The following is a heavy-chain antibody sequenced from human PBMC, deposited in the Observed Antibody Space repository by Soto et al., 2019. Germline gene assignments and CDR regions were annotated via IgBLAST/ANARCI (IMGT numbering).Heavy chain of an antibody. J-gene: IGHJ5*02. CDR3: ARENYGDYLNWFDP. CDR1: GLTFSSYS. V-gene: IGHV3-48*02. D-gene: IGHD4-17*01. CDR2: ISSSSSTI. Sequence: GRLQRLSCAASGLTFSSYSMNWVRQAPGKGLEWVSYISSSSSTIYYADSVKGRFTISRDNAKNSLYLQMNSLRDEDTAVYYCARENYGDYLNWFDPWGQGALVTVSS.